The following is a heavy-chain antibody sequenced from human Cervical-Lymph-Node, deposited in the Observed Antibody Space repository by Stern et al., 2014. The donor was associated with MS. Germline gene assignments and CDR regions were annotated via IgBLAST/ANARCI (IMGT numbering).Heavy chain of an antibody. Sequence: QMQLVQSGPEVKRPGTSVRVSCKASGFTFLSSAMQWVRQARGQRLEWVGFIVVDSGDTRYAQKFHDRVTISRNMSTSTVNMELSSLMSEDTAVYYCAAEGEYIRSGIYHYTGMDVWGQGTTVTVSS. D-gene: IGHD3-10*01. CDR2: IVVDSGDT. J-gene: IGHJ6*02. V-gene: IGHV1-58*02. CDR3: AAEGEYIRSGIYHYTGMDV. CDR1: GFTFLSSA.